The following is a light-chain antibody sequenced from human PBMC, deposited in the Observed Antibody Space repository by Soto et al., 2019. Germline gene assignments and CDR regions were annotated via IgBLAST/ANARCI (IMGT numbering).Light chain of an antibody. J-gene: IGLJ1*01. CDR3: ISFTSTSNYF. CDR2: EVS. CDR1: XXXVGDYNY. Sequence: QSVTISCTGXXXXVGDYNYVSLYQQHPGKAPQLIIYEVSKRPSGVSNRYSGSKSGNTASLNISGLQADDESDYYCISFTSTSNYFFGTGTKLTVL. V-gene: IGLV2-14*01.